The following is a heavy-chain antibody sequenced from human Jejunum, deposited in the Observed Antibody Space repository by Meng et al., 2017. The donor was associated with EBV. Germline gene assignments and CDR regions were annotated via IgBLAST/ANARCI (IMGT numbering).Heavy chain of an antibody. CDR3: AKDRNYYIDY. Sequence: GQLVEPGGGLIQPGGSLGLSWAASGFTFSGFWMYWVRQVPGKGLVWISRINGDGSRTTYADSVKDRFTISRDNAKNTLYLQMNSLRAEDTAVYYCAKDRNYYIDYWGQGTLVTVSS. V-gene: IGHV3-74*01. CDR2: INGDGSRT. J-gene: IGHJ4*02. CDR1: GFTFSGFW.